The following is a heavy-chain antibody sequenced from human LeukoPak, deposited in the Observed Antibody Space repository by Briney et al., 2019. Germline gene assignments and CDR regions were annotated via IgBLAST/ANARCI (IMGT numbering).Heavy chain of an antibody. V-gene: IGHV3-7*03. CDR2: IKSDGSGI. CDR1: GFPFSNSW. J-gene: IGHJ6*04. D-gene: IGHD1/OR15-1a*01. Sequence: GGSLRLSCAVSGFPFSNSWMYWVRQAPGKGLEGVANIKSDGSGISYVDSVKGRFIISRDNARNSLYLQMNSLRVEDTAVYFCAGGNSMDVWGKGTAVTVSS. CDR3: AGGNSMDV.